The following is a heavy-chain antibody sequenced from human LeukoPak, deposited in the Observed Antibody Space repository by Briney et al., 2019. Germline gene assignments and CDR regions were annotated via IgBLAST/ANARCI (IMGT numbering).Heavy chain of an antibody. CDR2: ISGSSSYI. V-gene: IGHV3-21*01. CDR3: ARDRITVAATETSFDY. Sequence: GGSLRLPCAGSGFTFSSYNMNWVRQAPGKGLEWVSSISGSSSYIYYADSVKGRFTISRSNAKNSLYLQMNSLRAEDTAVYYCARDRITVAATETSFDYWGQGTLVTVSS. CDR1: GFTFSSYN. D-gene: IGHD6-19*01. J-gene: IGHJ4*02.